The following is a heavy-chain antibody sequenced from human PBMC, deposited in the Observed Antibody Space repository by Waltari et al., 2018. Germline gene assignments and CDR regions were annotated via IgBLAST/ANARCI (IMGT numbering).Heavy chain of an antibody. CDR1: GGSISSSSYY. CDR2: IYYSGST. J-gene: IGHJ3*02. V-gene: IGHV4-39*07. Sequence: QLQLQESGPGLVKPSETLSLTCTVSGGSISSSSYYWGWIRQPPGNGLEWIGSIYYSGSTYYNPSLKSRVTISVDTSKNQFSLKLSSVTAADTAVYYCARDVYCGGDCLKGNAFDIWGQGTMVTVSS. CDR3: ARDVYCGGDCLKGNAFDI. D-gene: IGHD2-21*01.